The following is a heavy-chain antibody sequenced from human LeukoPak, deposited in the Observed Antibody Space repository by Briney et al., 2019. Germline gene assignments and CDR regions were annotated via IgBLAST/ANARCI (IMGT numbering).Heavy chain of an antibody. CDR2: INDNGDGT. CDR3: ARDRSSSWYYFDY. V-gene: IGHV3-23*01. CDR1: GFTFSSYA. D-gene: IGHD6-13*01. Sequence: GGSLRLSCAASGFTFSSYAMSWVRQAPGKGLKWVSTINDNGDGTYYADSVKGRFTISRDNSKNTLCLQMNSLRTEDTAVYYCARDRSSSWYYFDYWGQGTLVTVSS. J-gene: IGHJ4*02.